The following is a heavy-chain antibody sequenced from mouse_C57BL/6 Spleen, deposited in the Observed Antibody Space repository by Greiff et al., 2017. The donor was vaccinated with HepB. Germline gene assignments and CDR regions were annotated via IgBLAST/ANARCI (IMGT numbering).Heavy chain of an antibody. CDR2: ISSGSSTI. J-gene: IGHJ2*01. V-gene: IGHV5-17*01. Sequence: DVKLVESGGGLVKPGGSLKLSCAASGFTFSDYGMHWVRQAPEKGLEWVAYISSGSSTIYYAATVKGPFTISRDNAKNTLFLQMTSLRSEDTAMYYCARRELRSFFDYWGQDTTLTVSS. D-gene: IGHD1-1*01. CDR3: ARRELRSFFDY. CDR1: GFTFSDYG.